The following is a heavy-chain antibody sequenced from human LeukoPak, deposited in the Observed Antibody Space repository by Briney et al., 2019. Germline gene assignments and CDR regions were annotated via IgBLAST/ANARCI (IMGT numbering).Heavy chain of an antibody. V-gene: IGHV1-24*01. D-gene: IGHD1-7*01. CDR1: GYTLTELS. CDR2: FNPEDGET. Sequence: ASVKVSCKVSGYTLTELSMHWGRQAPGKGLEWMGGFNPEDGETIYAQKFQGRVTMTEDTSTDTAYMELSSLGSEDTAVYYCATVGPPTGSTDGYWGQGTMVTVSS. CDR3: ATVGPPTGSTDGY. J-gene: IGHJ3*01.